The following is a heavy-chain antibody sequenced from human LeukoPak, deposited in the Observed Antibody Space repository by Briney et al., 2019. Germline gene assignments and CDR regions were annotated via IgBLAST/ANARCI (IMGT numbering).Heavy chain of an antibody. CDR1: GGSFSGYY. CDR3: ARTAGKFGEVRESQIDY. J-gene: IGHJ4*02. D-gene: IGHD3-10*01. Sequence: SETLSLTCAVYGGSFSGYYWSWIRQPPGKGLEWIGEINHSGSTNYNPSLKSRVTISVDTSKNQFSLKLSSVTAADTAVYYCARTAGKFGEVRESQIDYWGQGTLVTVSS. CDR2: INHSGST. V-gene: IGHV4-34*01.